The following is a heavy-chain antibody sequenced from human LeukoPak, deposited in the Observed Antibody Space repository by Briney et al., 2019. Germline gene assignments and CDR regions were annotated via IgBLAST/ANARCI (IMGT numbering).Heavy chain of an antibody. J-gene: IGHJ4*02. Sequence: PSETLSLTCTVSGGSISNYYWTWIRQPPGKGLEWVGYIYYSGSTNYNPSLKSRATISLDTSKNQFSLKLSSVTAADTAMYYCARDQPSGGKYYFDYWGQGTLVTVSS. CDR2: IYYSGST. D-gene: IGHD1-26*01. V-gene: IGHV4-59*01. CDR1: GGSISNYY. CDR3: ARDQPSGGKYYFDY.